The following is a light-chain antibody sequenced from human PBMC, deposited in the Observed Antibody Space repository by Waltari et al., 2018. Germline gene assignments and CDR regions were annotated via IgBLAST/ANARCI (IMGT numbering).Light chain of an antibody. CDR3: CSYAGSLGV. CDR1: SSDVGGYNY. Sequence: QSALTQPRSVSGSPGQSVTIPCTGTSSDVGGYNYVSWYQQQPGKAPKLMIYDVSKRPSGVPDRFSGSKSGNTASLTISGLQAEDEADYYCCSYAGSLGVFGGGTKLTVL. V-gene: IGLV2-11*01. J-gene: IGLJ2*01. CDR2: DVS.